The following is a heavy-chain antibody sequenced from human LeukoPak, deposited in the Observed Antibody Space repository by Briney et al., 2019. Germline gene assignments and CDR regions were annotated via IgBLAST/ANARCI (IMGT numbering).Heavy chain of an antibody. CDR3: ASSSSWSDY. D-gene: IGHD6-13*01. Sequence: PSQTLSLTCTVSGRSISSGSYYWGWLRQPAGKGLEWIGRIYTSGSTNYNPSLKSRVTISVDTSKNQFSLKLSSVTAADTAVYYCASSSSWSDYWGQGTLVTVSS. V-gene: IGHV4-61*02. CDR1: GRSISSGSYY. CDR2: IYTSGST. J-gene: IGHJ4*02.